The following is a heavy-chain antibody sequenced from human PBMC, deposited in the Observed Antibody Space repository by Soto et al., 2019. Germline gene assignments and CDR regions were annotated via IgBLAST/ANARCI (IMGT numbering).Heavy chain of an antibody. J-gene: IGHJ2*01. D-gene: IGHD3-10*01. CDR2: VYYSGST. CDR3: GNLPSFPTRGSPDL. V-gene: IGHV4-59*08. CDR1: GGSIRTYY. Sequence: SETLSLTCTVSGGSIRTYYWSWIRQPPGKGLEWIGYVYYSGSTNYNPSLKSRVTISVDTSKNQFSLKLSSVTAADTAVYYCGNLPSFPTRGSPDL.